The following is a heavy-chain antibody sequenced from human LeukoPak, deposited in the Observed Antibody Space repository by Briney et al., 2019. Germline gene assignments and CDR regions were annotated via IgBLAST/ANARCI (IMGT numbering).Heavy chain of an antibody. CDR2: IRYDGSNK. Sequence: QAGGSLRLSCAASEFTFSSYGMHWVRQAPGKGLEWVAFIRYDGSNKYYADSVKGRFTISRDNAKNSLYLQMNSLRAEDTAVYYCARWRMKWELRYYYYYMDVWGKGTTVTVSS. V-gene: IGHV3-33*01. CDR3: ARWRMKWELRYYYYYMDV. D-gene: IGHD1-26*01. CDR1: EFTFSSYG. J-gene: IGHJ6*03.